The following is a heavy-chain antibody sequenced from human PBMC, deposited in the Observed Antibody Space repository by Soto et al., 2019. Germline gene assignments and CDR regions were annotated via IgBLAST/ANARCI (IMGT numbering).Heavy chain of an antibody. CDR3: AKGGRYCSGGSCPTLGDAFDF. D-gene: IGHD2-15*01. V-gene: IGHV3-23*01. J-gene: IGHJ3*01. CDR1: GFTFSSYA. CDR2: ISGSGGST. Sequence: EVQLLESGGGLVQPGGSLRLSCAASGFTFSSYAMSWVRQAPGKGLEWVSAISGSGGSTYYADSVKGRFTISRDNSKNMLYLQMNRLRAEDTAVYYCAKGGRYCSGGSCPTLGDAFDFWGQGTMVTVSS.